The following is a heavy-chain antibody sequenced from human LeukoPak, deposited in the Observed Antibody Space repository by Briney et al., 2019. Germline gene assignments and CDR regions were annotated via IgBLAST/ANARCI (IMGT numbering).Heavy chain of an antibody. CDR3: ARDGKAVAVAFDI. CDR1: GFTFSDYY. CDR2: IGSSGCTI. V-gene: IGHV3-11*04. Sequence: SGGSLRLSCAASGFTFSDYYMSWIRQAPGKGLEWVSYIGSSGCTIYYADSVKGRFTISRDNAKNSLYLQMNSLRAEDTAVYYCARDGKAVAVAFDIWGQGTMVTVSS. D-gene: IGHD6-19*01. J-gene: IGHJ3*02.